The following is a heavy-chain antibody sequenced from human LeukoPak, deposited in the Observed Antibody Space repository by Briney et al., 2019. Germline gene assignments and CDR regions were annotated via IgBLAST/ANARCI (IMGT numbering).Heavy chain of an antibody. V-gene: IGHV4-59*13. J-gene: IGHJ4*02. D-gene: IGHD4-17*01. CDR2: IHYRGTT. Sequence: SETLSLTCSVSGASINSYYWNWICQSPGKGLEWLGNIHYRGTTNYNPSLKSRVTLSLDSSKSQFALKVTSVTAADTAVYYCARDEFGDFQGFDYWGQGTRVTVSS. CDR1: GASINSYY. CDR3: ARDEFGDFQGFDY.